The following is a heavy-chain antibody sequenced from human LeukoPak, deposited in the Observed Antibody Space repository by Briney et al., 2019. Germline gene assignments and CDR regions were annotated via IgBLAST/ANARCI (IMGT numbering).Heavy chain of an antibody. D-gene: IGHD3-10*01. J-gene: IGHJ4*02. CDR1: GHTFTSYY. CDR2: INPSGGST. V-gene: IGHV1-46*01. Sequence: ASVKVSCKASGHTFTSYYMHWVRQAPGQGLEWMGIINPSGGSTSHAQKFQGRVTMTRDTSTSTVYMELSSLRSEDTAVYYCASAPRSGYFDYWGQGTLVTVSS. CDR3: ASAPRSGYFDY.